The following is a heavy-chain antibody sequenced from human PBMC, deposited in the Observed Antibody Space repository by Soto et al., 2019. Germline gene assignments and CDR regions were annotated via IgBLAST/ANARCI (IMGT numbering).Heavy chain of an antibody. CDR1: GFTFSSYA. CDR2: ISGSGGST. J-gene: IGHJ2*01. V-gene: IGHV3-23*01. Sequence: EVQLLESGGGLVQPGGSLRLSCAASGFTFSSYAMSWVRKSPGKGLEWVSAISGSGGSTYYADSVKGRFTITRDNSKNTLYLKMNSLRAEDTAVYYCAKVVGYGDYGSYWYFDLWGRGTLVTVSS. D-gene: IGHD4-17*01. CDR3: AKVVGYGDYGSYWYFDL.